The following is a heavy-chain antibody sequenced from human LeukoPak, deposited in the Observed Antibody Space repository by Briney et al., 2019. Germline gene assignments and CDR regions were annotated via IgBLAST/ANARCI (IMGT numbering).Heavy chain of an antibody. D-gene: IGHD4-23*01. V-gene: IGHV4-59*12. CDR1: GGSINSYY. CDR2: IYYSGST. CDR3: ARAVASTHVYYYYYYMDV. J-gene: IGHJ6*03. Sequence: SETLSLTCTVSGGSINSYYWSWIRQPPGKGLEWIGYIYYSGSTNYNPSLKSRVTISVDKSKNQFSLKLSSVTAADTAVYYCARAVASTHVYYYYYYMDVWGKGTTVTVSS.